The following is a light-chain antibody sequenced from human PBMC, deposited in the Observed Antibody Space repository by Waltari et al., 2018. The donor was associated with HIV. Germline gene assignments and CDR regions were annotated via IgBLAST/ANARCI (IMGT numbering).Light chain of an antibody. Sequence: SVLTQPPSASGTPGQRVTISCSGSTSNIGSNDVFWYQHHPGAAPKLLIHRNNHRPSGVPDRFSGSTSGTAASRAISGLRSEDEADYYCVAWDDSLRGVVFGGGTKVAAL. CDR2: RNN. CDR1: TSNIGSND. V-gene: IGLV1-47*01. J-gene: IGLJ2*01. CDR3: VAWDDSLRGVV.